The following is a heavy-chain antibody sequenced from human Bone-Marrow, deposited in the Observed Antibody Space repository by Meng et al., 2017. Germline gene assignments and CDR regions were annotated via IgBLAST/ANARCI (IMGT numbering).Heavy chain of an antibody. J-gene: IGHJ4*02. D-gene: IGHD2-15*01. Sequence: PGACVNVPCKACGYTFTGYYMHWVRQAPGQGLAWMGRINPNSGGTNYAQKFQGRVTMTRDTSISTAYMELSRLRSDETAVYYCARDLRGGDPRYCSGGSCYSGDYWGQGTLVTVSS. CDR2: INPNSGGT. V-gene: IGHV1-2*06. CDR3: ARDLRGGDPRYCSGGSCYSGDY. CDR1: GYTFTGYY.